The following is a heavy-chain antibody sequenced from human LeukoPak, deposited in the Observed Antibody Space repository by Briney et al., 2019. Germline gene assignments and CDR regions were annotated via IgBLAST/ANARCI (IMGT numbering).Heavy chain of an antibody. D-gene: IGHD6-19*01. Sequence: GGSLRHSCAASGFTFSSYSMGWVRQAPGKGLEWVSSISNSSSYIYYADSVKGRFTISRDNAKNSLYLQMYCLGVEDTAVYECARDSSSCWYGGDYWGQGTLVTVSS. CDR2: ISNSSSYI. V-gene: IGHV3-21*01. CDR3: ARDSSSCWYGGDY. J-gene: IGHJ4*02. CDR1: GFTFSSYS.